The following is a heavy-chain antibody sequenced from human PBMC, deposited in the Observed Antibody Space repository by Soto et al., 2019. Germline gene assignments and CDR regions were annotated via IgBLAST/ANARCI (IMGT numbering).Heavy chain of an antibody. CDR3: VTRDSYGIGGDLFY. V-gene: IGHV1-69*01. J-gene: IGHJ4*02. CDR1: GGTFSRFA. CDR2: IIPMLRTT. D-gene: IGHD3-10*01. Sequence: QVQLVQSGAEVKKPGSSVKVSCKASGGTFSRFAISWVRQAPGQGLEWMGRIIPMLRTTHYTQNFQGRVTISADESTSTSDIEVRSLTSADTAVYYCVTRDSYGIGGDLFYWGQGTLVTVSS.